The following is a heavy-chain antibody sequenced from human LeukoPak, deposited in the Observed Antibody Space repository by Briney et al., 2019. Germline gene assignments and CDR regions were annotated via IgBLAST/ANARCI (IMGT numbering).Heavy chain of an antibody. J-gene: IGHJ5*02. V-gene: IGHV5-51*01. CDR2: IYRGDSST. D-gene: IGHD2/OR15-2a*01. CDR1: GSPFTDYW. Sequence: GASLKISCNGAGSPFTDYWIVCVRQIAEKVQEYMGVIYRGDSSTRYRPSFQGQVTISADKCIPTAYAQWTGLKASDTAMYYCARVSAPSFARVWLDPRGQGNQVTVSS. CDR3: ARVSAPSFARVWLDP.